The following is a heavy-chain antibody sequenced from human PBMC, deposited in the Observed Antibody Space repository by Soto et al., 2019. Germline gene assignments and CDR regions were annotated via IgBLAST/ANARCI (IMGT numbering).Heavy chain of an antibody. J-gene: IGHJ5*02. CDR2: ITGRSAVP. CDR3: AKGGPFTGGFDP. D-gene: IGHD3-16*01. V-gene: IGHV3-23*04. CDR1: GLTLRSYA. Sequence: EGQLVQSGGDLVQPGGSLRLSCAGSGLTLRSYAMTWIRQTPEKGLEWVSTITGRSAVPSYADSVNGRFTVSRDNSKNTVYLQMNSLRPDDTAIYYCAKGGPFTGGFDPWGQGTLVTVSA.